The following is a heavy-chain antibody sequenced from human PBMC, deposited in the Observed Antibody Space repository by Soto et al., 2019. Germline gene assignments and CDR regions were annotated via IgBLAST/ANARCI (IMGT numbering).Heavy chain of an antibody. CDR2: IYYSGST. CDR3: ARVVSCSSTSCCRGYYGMDV. D-gene: IGHD2-2*01. Sequence: SETLSLTCTVSGGSISSGGYYWSWIRQHPGKGLEWIVYIYYSGSTYYNPSLKSRVTISVDTSKNQFSLKLSSVTAADTAVYYCARVVSCSSTSCCRGYYGMDVWGQGTTVTVSS. V-gene: IGHV4-31*03. CDR1: GGSISSGGYY. J-gene: IGHJ6*02.